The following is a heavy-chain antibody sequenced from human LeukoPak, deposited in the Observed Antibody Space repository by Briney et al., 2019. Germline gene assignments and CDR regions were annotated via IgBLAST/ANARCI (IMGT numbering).Heavy chain of an antibody. J-gene: IGHJ4*02. D-gene: IGHD3-16*01. CDR1: GYTFTSYG. CDR2: ISAHNGNT. CDR3: ASTPGWGYYFDY. Sequence: ASVKVSCKASGYTFTSYGISWVRQAPGQGLEWMGWISAHNGNTNYAQKPQGRVTMTTDTSTSTAYMELRSLRSDDTAVYYCASTPGWGYYFDYWGQGTLVTVSS. V-gene: IGHV1-18*01.